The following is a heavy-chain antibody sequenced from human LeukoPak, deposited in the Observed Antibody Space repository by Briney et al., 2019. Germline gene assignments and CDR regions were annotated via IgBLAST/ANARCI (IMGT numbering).Heavy chain of an antibody. J-gene: IGHJ4*02. CDR2: IIPIFGAP. V-gene: IGHV1-69*13. CDR1: GGTFSRYG. Sequence: GASVKVSSKASGGTFSRYGISWVRQAPGQGLEWMGGIIPIFGAPNYAQKFQGRVTITSDESTSTAYMELSSLRSEDTAVYYCARVAYSGRSLYYFDYWGQGTLVTVSS. D-gene: IGHD1-26*01. CDR3: ARVAYSGRSLYYFDY.